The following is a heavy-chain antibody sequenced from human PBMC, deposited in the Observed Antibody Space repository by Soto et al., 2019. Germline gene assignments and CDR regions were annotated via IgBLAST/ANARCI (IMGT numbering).Heavy chain of an antibody. V-gene: IGHV5-51*01. CDR3: ARRVAVAGSPGGGMDV. J-gene: IGHJ6*02. CDR2: IYPGDSDT. Sequence: GESLKISCKGSGYSFTSYWIGWVRQMPGKGLEWMGIIYPGDSDTRYSPSFQGQVTISADKSISTAYLQWSSLKASDTAMYYCARRVAVAGSPGGGMDVWGQGTTVTVSS. CDR1: GYSFTSYW. D-gene: IGHD6-19*01.